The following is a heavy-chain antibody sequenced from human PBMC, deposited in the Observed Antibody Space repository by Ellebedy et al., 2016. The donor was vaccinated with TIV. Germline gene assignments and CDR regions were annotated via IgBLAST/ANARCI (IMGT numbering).Heavy chain of an antibody. CDR1: GLTFGNAW. D-gene: IGHD3-10*01. V-gene: IGHV3-15*01. CDR2: IKSQTDGGTT. J-gene: IGHJ4*02. Sequence: GGSRRLSCEASGLTFGNAWMGWVRQAPGQGLDWIGRIKSQTDGGTTDYAAPVRSRFTLSREDSKNTLYLQMNSLKSEDTAGYYCTTDLLSPMVRGVLGPQTPNSGVGWGQGTLVTVSS. CDR3: TTDLLSPMVRGVLGPQTPNSGVG.